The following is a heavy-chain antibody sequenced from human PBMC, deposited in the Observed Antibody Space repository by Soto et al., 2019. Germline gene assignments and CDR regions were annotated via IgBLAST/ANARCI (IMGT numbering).Heavy chain of an antibody. Sequence: QVQLVESGGGVVQPGRSLRLSCAASGFTFSSYGMHWVREAPGKGLEWVAGIWYDGSNKYYVDSVKGRFTISRDNSKNTLYLQMNSLRAEDTAVYNCARDRAVIAAARLVYYGMDVWGQGTTVTVSS. V-gene: IGHV3-33*01. J-gene: IGHJ6*02. D-gene: IGHD6-13*01. CDR1: GFTFSSYG. CDR3: ARDRAVIAAARLVYYGMDV. CDR2: IWYDGSNK.